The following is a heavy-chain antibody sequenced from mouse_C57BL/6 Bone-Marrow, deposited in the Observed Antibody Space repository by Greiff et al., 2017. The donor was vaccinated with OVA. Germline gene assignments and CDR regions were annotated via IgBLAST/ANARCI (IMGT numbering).Heavy chain of an antibody. CDR2: LDPENGDT. D-gene: IGHD2-10*01. CDR1: GFNIKDDY. J-gene: IGHJ4*01. CDR3: TAYSHAMDY. V-gene: IGHV14-4*01. Sequence: DVQLQESGAELVRPGASVKLSCTASGFNIKDDYMHWVKQRPEQGLEWIGWLDPENGDTEYASKFQGKATITADTSSNTAYLQLSSLTSEDTAVYYCTAYSHAMDYWGQGTSVTVSS.